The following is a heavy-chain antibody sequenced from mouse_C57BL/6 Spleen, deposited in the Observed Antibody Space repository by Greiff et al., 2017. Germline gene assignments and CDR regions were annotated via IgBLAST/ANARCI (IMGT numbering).Heavy chain of an antibody. CDR3: AKKEGGFYAMDY. V-gene: IGHV2-5*01. CDR1: GFSLTSYG. Sequence: VMLVESGPGLVQPSQSLSITCTVSGFSLTSYGVHWVRQSPGKGLEWLGVIWRGGSTDYNAAFMSRLSITKDNSKSQVFFKMNSLQADDTAIYYCAKKEGGFYAMDYWGQGTSVTVSS. J-gene: IGHJ4*01. CDR2: IWRGGST.